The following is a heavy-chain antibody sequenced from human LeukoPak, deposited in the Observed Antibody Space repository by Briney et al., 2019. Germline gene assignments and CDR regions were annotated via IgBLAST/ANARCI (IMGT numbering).Heavy chain of an antibody. V-gene: IGHV3-48*03. CDR3: ARVDPPVGAFDY. D-gene: IGHD1-26*01. Sequence: PGGSLRLSCAASGFTFSSYEMNWVRQAPGKGLEWVSYISSSGVPTHYADSVKDRFTISRDSAKNSLYLQMNSLRAEDTAVYYCARVDPPVGAFDYWGQGSLVTVSS. J-gene: IGHJ4*02. CDR1: GFTFSSYE. CDR2: ISSSGVPT.